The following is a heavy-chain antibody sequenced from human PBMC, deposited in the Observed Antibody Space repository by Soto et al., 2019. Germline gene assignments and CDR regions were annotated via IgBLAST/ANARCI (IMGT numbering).Heavy chain of an antibody. CDR3: ARTYGSGSYYNVNWFDP. CDR1: GYTFTTYG. V-gene: IGHV1-18*01. CDR2: ISAYSGDT. J-gene: IGHJ5*02. Sequence: ASVKVSCKASGYTFTTYGITWVRQAPGRGLEWMGWISAYSGDTNYAQKFQGRVTVTTDTSTSTVYMDLRSLRSDDTAVYYCARTYGSGSYYNVNWFDPWGQGTLVTVSS. D-gene: IGHD3-10*01.